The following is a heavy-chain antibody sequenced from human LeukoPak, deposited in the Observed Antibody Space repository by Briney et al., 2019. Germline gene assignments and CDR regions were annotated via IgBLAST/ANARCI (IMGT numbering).Heavy chain of an antibody. CDR3: ARSPGDILTGYTYYFDY. CDR1: GYSISSGYY. J-gene: IGHJ4*02. V-gene: IGHV4-38-2*02. D-gene: IGHD3-9*01. Sequence: SETLSRACTVSGYSISSGYYWGCIRQPPGKGLEWIGSIYYSGSTYYNPSLKSRVTISVDTSKNQFSLKLSSVTAADTAVYYCARSPGDILTGYTYYFDYWGQGTLVTVSS. CDR2: IYYSGST.